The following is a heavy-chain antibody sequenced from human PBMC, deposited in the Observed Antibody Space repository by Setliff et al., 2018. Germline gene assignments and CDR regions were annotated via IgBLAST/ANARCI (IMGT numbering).Heavy chain of an antibody. V-gene: IGHV1-69*05. D-gene: IGHD3-22*01. CDR3: VREGVDSRSSTDYRYYMDV. CDR1: GGTFSSYG. Sequence: SVKVSCKASGGTFSSYGISWVRQAPGQGLEWMGGTIPIFGTTDYAQKFRGRVTIITDESTSTAFMQLSSLRSEDTAVYYCVREGVDSRSSTDYRYYMDVWGKGTTVTV. J-gene: IGHJ6*03. CDR2: TIPIFGTT.